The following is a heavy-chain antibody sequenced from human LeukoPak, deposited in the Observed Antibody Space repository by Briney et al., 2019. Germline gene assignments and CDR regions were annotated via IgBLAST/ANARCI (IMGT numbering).Heavy chain of an antibody. V-gene: IGHV1-46*01. J-gene: IGHJ4*02. CDR2: INPSSGTT. Sequence: GASVKVSCKASGYIFTNYFLHWVRQAPGQGPEWMGIINPSSGTTDYAQNFLGRVTMTRDTSTNTVYMEMSSLSCEDTAVYYCARSYSGHGYGLDYWGQGTLVTVSS. CDR1: GYIFTNYF. D-gene: IGHD5-12*01. CDR3: ARSYSGHGYGLDY.